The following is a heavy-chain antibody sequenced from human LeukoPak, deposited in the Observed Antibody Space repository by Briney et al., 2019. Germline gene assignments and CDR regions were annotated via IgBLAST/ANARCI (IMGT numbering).Heavy chain of an antibody. J-gene: IGHJ6*02. CDR3: ARDAHTGSGTYWGGVDYYYGLDV. V-gene: IGHV3-66*01. Sequence: GGSLRLSCAASGFTVSGNYMSWVRQAPGKGLEWVSVIYSGGSTYYADSVKGRFTISTDNSKNTLYLQMNSLRAEDTAVYYCARDAHTGSGTYWGGVDYYYGLDVWGQGTTVTVSS. CDR1: GFTVSGNY. CDR2: IYSGGST. D-gene: IGHD3-10*01.